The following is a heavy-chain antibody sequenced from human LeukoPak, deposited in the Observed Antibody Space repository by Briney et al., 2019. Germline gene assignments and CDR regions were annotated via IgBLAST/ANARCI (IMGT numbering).Heavy chain of an antibody. V-gene: IGHV4-39*07. J-gene: IGHJ5*02. CDR3: ARELVVVAATPGGVYNWFDP. CDR1: GGSISSSSYY. D-gene: IGHD2-15*01. Sequence: SETLSLTCTVSGGSISSSSYYWGWLRQPPGKGLEWIGSIYYSGSTYYNPSLKSRVTISVDTSKNQFSLKLSSVTAADTAVYYCARELVVVAATPGGVYNWFDPWGQGTLVTVSS. CDR2: IYYSGST.